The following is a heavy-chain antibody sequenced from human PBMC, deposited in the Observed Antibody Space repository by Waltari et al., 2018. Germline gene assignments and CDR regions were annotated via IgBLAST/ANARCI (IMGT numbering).Heavy chain of an antibody. Sequence: EVQLVESGGGLVKPGGSLRLSCAASGFTFSSYSMNWVRQAPGKGLEWVSSISSSSSYIYYADSVKGRFTISRDNAKNSLYLQMNSLRAEDTALYYCAKGITGTPPGAFDIWGQGTMVTVSS. J-gene: IGHJ3*02. V-gene: IGHV3-21*04. CDR3: AKGITGTPPGAFDI. CDR1: GFTFSSYS. CDR2: ISSSSSYI. D-gene: IGHD1-20*01.